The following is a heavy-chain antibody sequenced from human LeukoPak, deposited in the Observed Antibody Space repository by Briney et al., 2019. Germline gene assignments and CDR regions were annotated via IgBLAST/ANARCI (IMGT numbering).Heavy chain of an antibody. CDR1: GYSFATYW. CDR3: ARRSIAAAGVFDY. Sequence: GESLKISCKGSGYSFATYWIGWVRQMPGKGLEWMGINYPGDSDTTYSPSFQGQVTMSADKSISTAYLQWSSLKASDTAMYYCARRSIAAAGVFDYWGQGTLVTVSS. CDR2: NYPGDSDT. V-gene: IGHV5-51*01. D-gene: IGHD6-13*01. J-gene: IGHJ4*02.